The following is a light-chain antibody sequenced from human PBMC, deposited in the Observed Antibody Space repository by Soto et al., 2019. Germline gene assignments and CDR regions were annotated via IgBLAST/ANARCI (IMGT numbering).Light chain of an antibody. J-gene: IGKJ5*01. CDR1: QSVSSY. V-gene: IGKV3-20*01. CDR2: GAS. Sequence: IVLTQSPDTLSLSPGASSTISCMASQSVSSYLAWYQQKPGQAPRLLIYGASSRATGIPDRFSGSGSGTDFTLTISRLEPEDFAVYYCQQYGSSPPITVGQGTRLEIK. CDR3: QQYGSSPPIT.